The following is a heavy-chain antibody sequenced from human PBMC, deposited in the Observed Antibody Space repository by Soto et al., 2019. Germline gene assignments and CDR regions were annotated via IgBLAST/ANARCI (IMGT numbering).Heavy chain of an antibody. J-gene: IGHJ1*01. D-gene: IGHD2-15*01. CDR2: IIPIFGTA. V-gene: IGHV1-69*13. Sequence: SVKVSCKASGGTFSSYAISWVRQAPGQGLEWMGGIIPIFGTANYAQKFQGRVTITADESTSTAYMELSSLRSEDTAVYYCAIPGGYCSGGSCYRYFQHWGQGTLVTVSS. CDR1: GGTFSSYA. CDR3: AIPGGYCSGGSCYRYFQH.